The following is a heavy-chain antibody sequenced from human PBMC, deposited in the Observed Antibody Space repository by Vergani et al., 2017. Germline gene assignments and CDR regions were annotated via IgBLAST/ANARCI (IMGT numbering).Heavy chain of an antibody. CDR2: IYYSENT. D-gene: IGHD6-19*01. J-gene: IGHJ5*02. CDR1: FDSIRNLY. CDR3: ASDTHSGQRAYR. V-gene: IGHV4-59*11. Sequence: QVQLQESGPGLVKSSETLSLTCSVSFDSIRNLYCNWIRQPPGKGLEWIVSIYYSENTNYNPSLKTRVTISVDTSKNHFSLTLTSVTAADTAVYYCASDTHSGQRAYRWGQGILVTVTS.